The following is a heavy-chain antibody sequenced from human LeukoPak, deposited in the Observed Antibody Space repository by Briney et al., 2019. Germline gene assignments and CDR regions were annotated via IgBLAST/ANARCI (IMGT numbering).Heavy chain of an antibody. D-gene: IGHD4-17*01. V-gene: IGHV3-30*18. J-gene: IGHJ4*02. CDR1: GFTFSSYG. CDR3: AKASLTIGYGDYGGYFDY. CDR2: ISYDGSNK. Sequence: QPGGSLRLSCAASGFTFSSYGMHWVRQAPGKGLEWVAVISYDGSNKYYADSVKGRFTISRDNSKNTLYLQMNSLRAEDTAVYYCAKASLTIGYGDYGGYFDYWGQGTLVTVSS.